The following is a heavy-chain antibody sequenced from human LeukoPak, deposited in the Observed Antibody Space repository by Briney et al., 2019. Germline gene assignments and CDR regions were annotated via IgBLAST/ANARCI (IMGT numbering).Heavy chain of an antibody. CDR3: ASIAVTVAPT. CDR1: GDSVSSNVAA. J-gene: IGHJ5*02. Sequence: SQTLSLTCAISGDSVSSNVAAWTWIRQSPSRGLGWLGRTYYRSKWYEEYALSVKGRITISPDTSKNQFSLQLNSVTPDDTAVYYCASIAVTVAPTWGQGTLVTVSS. V-gene: IGHV6-1*01. CDR2: TYYRSKWYE. D-gene: IGHD6-19*01.